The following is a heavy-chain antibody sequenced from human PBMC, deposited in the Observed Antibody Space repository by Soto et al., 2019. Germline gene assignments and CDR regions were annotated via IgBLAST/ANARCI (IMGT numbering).Heavy chain of an antibody. CDR3: ARGRGLYNSGRSQLDY. D-gene: IGHD1-1*01. CDR2: IIPRFGTT. CDR1: GDTFSRYT. J-gene: IGHJ4*02. V-gene: IGHV1-69*01. Sequence: QVQLVQSGAEVKKPGSSVRVSCKTPGDTFSRYTANWVRQAPRQGLEWMGGIIPRFGTTNYAPTVQDRVTITADESMNTVYMELSSLRSEDTALYYCARGRGLYNSGRSQLDYWGQGTLVTVSS.